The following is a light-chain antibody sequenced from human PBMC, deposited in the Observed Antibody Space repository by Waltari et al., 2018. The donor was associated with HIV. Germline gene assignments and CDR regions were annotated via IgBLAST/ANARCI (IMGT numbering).Light chain of an antibody. V-gene: IGKV3-15*01. CDR2: DAS. Sequence: ETVMTQSPATLFVSPGETATLLCRASQSISSDLAWYQQKPGQAPRLLMYDASTRATCIPARFSGSGSGTEFTLTSSSLQSEDFAVYYCQQYNNWPPGYTFGQGTKLQIK. CDR1: QSISSD. CDR3: QQYNNWPPGYT. J-gene: IGKJ2*01.